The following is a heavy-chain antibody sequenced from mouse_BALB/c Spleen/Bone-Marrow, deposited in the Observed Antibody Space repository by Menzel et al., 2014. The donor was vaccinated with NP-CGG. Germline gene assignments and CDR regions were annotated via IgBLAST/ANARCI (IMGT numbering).Heavy chain of an antibody. V-gene: IGHV2-6-7*01. Sequence: VQLQESGPGLVAPSQSLSITCTVSGYSLTGYGVNWVRQPPGKGLEWLGLIWGDGRTDYNSALKSRLSVSKDNSKSQVFLKMNSLQTDDTARYYCASNIYAKDYWGKGTSATV. CDR3: ASNIYAKDY. J-gene: IGHJ4*01. CDR1: GYSLTGYG. CDR2: IWGDGRT.